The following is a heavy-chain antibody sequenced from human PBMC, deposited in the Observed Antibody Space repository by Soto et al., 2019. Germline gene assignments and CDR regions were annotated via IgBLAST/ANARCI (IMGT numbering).Heavy chain of an antibody. CDR3: ARTGAYTVVGFYYYYGMDV. CDR1: GYTFTSYD. D-gene: IGHD3-16*01. J-gene: IGHJ6*02. CDR2: MNPNSGNT. V-gene: IGHV1-8*01. Sequence: QVQLVQSGAEVKKPGASVKVSCKASGYTFTSYDINWVRQATGQGLEWMGWMNPNSGNTGYAQKFQGRGTMNRNTSISRAYMERSSLRSEDTAVYYCARTGAYTVVGFYYYYGMDVWGQGTTVTVSS.